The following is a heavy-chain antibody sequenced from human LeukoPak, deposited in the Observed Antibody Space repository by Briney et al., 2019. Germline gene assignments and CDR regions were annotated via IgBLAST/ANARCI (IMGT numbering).Heavy chain of an antibody. V-gene: IGHV5-51*01. J-gene: IGHJ4*02. CDR2: IYPGDSDA. Sequence: GESLKISCKGSGYAFNNYWIGWVRQMPGEGLEWMGIIYPGDSDARYSPSFQGQVTMSADRSISTAYLQWSSLKASDTATYYCARSYCSSPTCYDLDYWGQGTLVTVSS. CDR3: ARSYCSSPTCYDLDY. D-gene: IGHD2-2*01. CDR1: GYAFNNYW.